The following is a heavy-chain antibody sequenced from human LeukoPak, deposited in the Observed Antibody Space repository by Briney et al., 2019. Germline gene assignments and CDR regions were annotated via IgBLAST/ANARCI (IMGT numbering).Heavy chain of an antibody. Sequence: SVRVSCKASGGTFSSYAISWVRQAPGQGLEWMGGIIPIFGTANYAQKFQGRVTITTDESTSTAYMELSSLRSEDTAVYYCAREITIFGFPCAFDIWGQGTMVTVSS. V-gene: IGHV1-69*05. D-gene: IGHD3-3*01. CDR2: IIPIFGTA. CDR1: GGTFSSYA. CDR3: AREITIFGFPCAFDI. J-gene: IGHJ3*02.